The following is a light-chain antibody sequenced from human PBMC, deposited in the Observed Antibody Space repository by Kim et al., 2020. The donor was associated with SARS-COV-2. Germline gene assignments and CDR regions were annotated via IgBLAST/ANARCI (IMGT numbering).Light chain of an antibody. CDR1: QSGSST. CDR3: QHYHNWPAGHT. CDR2: GAC. Sequence: SRGKRAAPRSGASQSGSSTIAWYQQKPGQAHALRIYGACTRATGIPARFSGSGSGTEFTLTISSLQSEDSAIYYCQHYHNWPAGHTFGQGTKLEI. J-gene: IGKJ2*01. V-gene: IGKV3-15*01.